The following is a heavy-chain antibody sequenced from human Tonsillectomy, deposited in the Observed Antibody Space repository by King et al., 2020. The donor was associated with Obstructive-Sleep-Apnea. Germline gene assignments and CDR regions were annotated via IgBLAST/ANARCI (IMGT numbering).Heavy chain of an antibody. J-gene: IGHJ2*01. CDR3: ARLVDDYGDYVNWFFDL. CDR1: GFTFSTHS. CDR2: ITSDGSTR. Sequence: VQLVESGGGLVQPGGSLRLSCVASGFTFSTHSMNWVRQAPGKGREWGAHITSDGSTRFYADSVKGRFTISRDNVKTSLYLQMNSLRDEDTAVYYCARLVDDYGDYVNWFFDLWGRGTLVTVSS. D-gene: IGHD4-17*01. V-gene: IGHV3-48*02.